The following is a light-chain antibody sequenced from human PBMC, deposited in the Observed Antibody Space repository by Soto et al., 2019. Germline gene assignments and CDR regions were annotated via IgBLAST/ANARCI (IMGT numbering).Light chain of an antibody. CDR1: SSNIGSNY. CDR2: AND. V-gene: IGLV1-47*02. Sequence: QSVLSQSPSASGTPGQRVTLSCSGRSSNIGSNYVYWFQKLPGTAPKLLIYANDQRPSGVPDRFSGSKSGTSASLAISGLRSEDEATYYCVVGDDGLGGSWVFAGGTKLTVL. J-gene: IGLJ3*02. CDR3: VVGDDGLGGSWV.